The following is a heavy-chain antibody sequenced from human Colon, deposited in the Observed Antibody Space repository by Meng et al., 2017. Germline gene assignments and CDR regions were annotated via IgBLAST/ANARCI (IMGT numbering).Heavy chain of an antibody. Sequence: SETLSLTCTVSGASVSDTNYAWSWIRQPPGKGLEWIGYGSTNHNPSLKSRVTISVDTSKNQFSLTPNSVTAADTAVYYCARDNWGSLDYWGQGTLVTVSS. CDR1: GASVSDTNYA. D-gene: IGHD7-27*01. CDR3: ARDNWGSLDY. CDR2: GST. J-gene: IGHJ4*02. V-gene: IGHV4-61*01.